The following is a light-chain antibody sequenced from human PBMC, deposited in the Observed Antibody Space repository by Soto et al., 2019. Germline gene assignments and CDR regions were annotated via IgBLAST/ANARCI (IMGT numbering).Light chain of an antibody. CDR3: QQYSSGM. J-gene: IGKJ1*01. V-gene: IGKV3-20*01. CDR1: QSVDSNY. CDR2: GGS. Sequence: PGERATLSCRASQSVDSNYLAWYQQKPGQAPRLLIYGGSRRATGIPDRFSGGGSGTDFTLTISRLEPEDYAVYYCQQYSSGMFGQGTKVEI.